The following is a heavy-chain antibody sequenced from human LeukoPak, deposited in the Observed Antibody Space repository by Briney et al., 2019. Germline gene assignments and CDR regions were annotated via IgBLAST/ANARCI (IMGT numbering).Heavy chain of an antibody. CDR2: IIPIFGTA. J-gene: IGHJ4*02. CDR3: ASRPGIAALTPRFDY. CDR1: GGTFSSYA. V-gene: IGHV1-69*05. D-gene: IGHD6-6*01. Sequence: SVKVSCKASGGTFSSYAISWVRQAPGQGLEWMGGIIPIFGTANYAQKFQGRVTITTDESTSTAYMELSSLRSEDTAVYYCASRPGIAALTPRFDYWGQGTLVTVSS.